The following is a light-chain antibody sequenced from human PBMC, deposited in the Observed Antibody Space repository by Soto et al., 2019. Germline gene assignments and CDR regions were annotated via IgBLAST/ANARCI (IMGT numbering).Light chain of an antibody. Sequence: IQLTQSPSSLSASVGDRVSITCLASQDIKTYLAWYQQKRGKAPKLLISGTFTLQSGVPSRFNGSGSGTDFTLTISRLQPEDFATYYCQHLNNYPPFTFGPGTKVDLE. V-gene: IGKV1-9*01. J-gene: IGKJ3*01. CDR1: QDIKTY. CDR3: QHLNNYPPFT. CDR2: GTF.